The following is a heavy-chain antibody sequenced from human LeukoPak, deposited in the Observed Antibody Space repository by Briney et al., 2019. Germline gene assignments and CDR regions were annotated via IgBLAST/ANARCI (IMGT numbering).Heavy chain of an antibody. CDR1: EFTFSGSA. CDR2: IRSKANNYAT. CDR3: TRPYIGGWY. V-gene: IGHV3-73*01. J-gene: IGHJ4*02. Sequence: GGSLRLSCAASEFTFSGSAMHWVRQASGKGLEWVGRIRSKANNYATAYGASVKGRFTISRDDSKNTAYLQMNSLKTEDTAVYYCTRPYIGGWYWGQGTLVTVSS. D-gene: IGHD6-19*01.